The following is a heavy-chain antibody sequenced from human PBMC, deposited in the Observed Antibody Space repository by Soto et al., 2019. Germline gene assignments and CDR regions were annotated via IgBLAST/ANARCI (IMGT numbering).Heavy chain of an antibody. CDR2: IIPIFGTA. V-gene: IGHV1-69*13. Sequence: SVKVSCKASGGTFSSYAISWVRQAPGQGLEWMGGIIPIFGTANYAQKFQGRVTITADESTSTAYMELSSLRSEDTAVYYCARDRGGYYDSSGYKNNLAFDIWGQGTMVTVS. CDR1: GGTFSSYA. CDR3: ARDRGGYYDSSGYKNNLAFDI. J-gene: IGHJ3*02. D-gene: IGHD3-22*01.